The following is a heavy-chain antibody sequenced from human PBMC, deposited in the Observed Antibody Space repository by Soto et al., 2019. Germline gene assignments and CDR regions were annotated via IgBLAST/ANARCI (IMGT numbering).Heavy chain of an antibody. Sequence: SATLSLTCTVSGGSISSGNYYWSWIRQPPGKGLEWIGFISYSGSTYYSASLQSRVTMSVDTSKNQFSLNLSFVTAADTAVYYCATMGTPATGLYYFDYWGQGTLVTVSS. V-gene: IGHV4-30-4*01. CDR2: ISYSGST. CDR1: GGSISSGNYY. D-gene: IGHD1-7*01. J-gene: IGHJ4*02. CDR3: ATMGTPATGLYYFDY.